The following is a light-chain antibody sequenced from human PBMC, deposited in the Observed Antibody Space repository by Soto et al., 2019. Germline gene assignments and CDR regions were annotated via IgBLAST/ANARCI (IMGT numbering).Light chain of an antibody. J-gene: IGLJ1*01. CDR1: SSNIGNNY. V-gene: IGLV1-40*01. CDR3: QSYDISLHNYV. Sequence: QSVLTQPPSVSAAPGQKVTISCSGSSSNIGNNYVAWYQQLPGTAPNLLIYGDNNRPSGVPDRFSGSKSGTSASLAITRLQAEDEADYYCQSYDISLHNYVFGTGTKVTVL. CDR2: GDN.